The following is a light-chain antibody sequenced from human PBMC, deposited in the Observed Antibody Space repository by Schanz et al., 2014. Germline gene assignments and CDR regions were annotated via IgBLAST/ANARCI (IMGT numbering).Light chain of an antibody. J-gene: IGLJ2*01. Sequence: QSVLTQPPSASGSPGQSVTISCTGTSSDVGAYQYVSWYQQHPGKAPKLMIYEVSKRPSGVPDRFSGSKSGNTASLTVSGXQAEDEADYYCSSYAGSNNVVFGGGTELTVL. V-gene: IGLV2-8*01. CDR3: SSYAGSNNVV. CDR2: EVS. CDR1: SSDVGAYQY.